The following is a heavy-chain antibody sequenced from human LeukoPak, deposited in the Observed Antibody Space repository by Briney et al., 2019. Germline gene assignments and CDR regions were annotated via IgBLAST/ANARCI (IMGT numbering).Heavy chain of an antibody. V-gene: IGHV3-21*01. CDR2: ISSSNSYL. CDR1: GFTFSSYS. J-gene: IGHJ4*02. CDR3: ARDQYYYDSSGYAY. Sequence: GWSLRLSCAASGFTFSSYSMNWVRQAPGKGLEWVSSISSSNSYLYYADSVKGRFTISRDNAKNSLYLQMNSLRAEDTAVYYCARDQYYYDSSGYAYWGQGTLVTVSS. D-gene: IGHD3-22*01.